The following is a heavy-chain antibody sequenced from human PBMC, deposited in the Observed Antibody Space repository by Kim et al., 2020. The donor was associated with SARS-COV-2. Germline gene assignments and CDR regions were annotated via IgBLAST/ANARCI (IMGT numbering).Heavy chain of an antibody. CDR3: ARDVGSGSYQGGFDY. CDR2: IIPIFGTA. V-gene: IGHV1-69*13. D-gene: IGHD1-26*01. CDR1: GGTFSSYA. J-gene: IGHJ4*02. Sequence: SVKVSCKASGGTFSSYAISWVRQAPGQGLEWMGGIIPIFGTANYAQKFQGRVTITADESTSTAYMELSSLRSEDTAVYYCARDVGSGSYQGGFDYWGQGTLVNVSS.